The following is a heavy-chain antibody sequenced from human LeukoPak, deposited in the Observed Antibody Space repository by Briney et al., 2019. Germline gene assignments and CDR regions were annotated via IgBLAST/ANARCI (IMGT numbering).Heavy chain of an antibody. CDR3: AKGSNFYASGSHFDV. V-gene: IGHV3-23*01. D-gene: IGHD3-10*01. Sequence: GGSLRLSCVASGFTFSNYVMYWVRQVPGKGLEGVLGIIGTSSYTYSADFVKGRFTISRDNSMDTLWLQMNSLRVEDTAVYYCAKGSNFYASGSHFDVWGQGTLVTVSS. CDR1: GFTFSNYV. CDR2: IIGTSSYT. J-gene: IGHJ4*02.